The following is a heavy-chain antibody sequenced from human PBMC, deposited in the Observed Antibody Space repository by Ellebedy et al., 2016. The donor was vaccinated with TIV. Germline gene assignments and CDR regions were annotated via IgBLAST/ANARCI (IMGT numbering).Heavy chain of an antibody. D-gene: IGHD3-16*01. CDR1: GFTFSTYS. J-gene: IGHJ4*02. Sequence: GGSLRLSCAASGFTFSTYSMNWVRQAPGQGLEWISYITSDRNTIYYADSVRGRFTISRDNAKNSLYLQMNSLRDEDTAVYYCVRGVQYSFDSWGQGTLVTVSS. V-gene: IGHV3-48*02. CDR3: VRGVQYSFDS. CDR2: ITSDRNTI.